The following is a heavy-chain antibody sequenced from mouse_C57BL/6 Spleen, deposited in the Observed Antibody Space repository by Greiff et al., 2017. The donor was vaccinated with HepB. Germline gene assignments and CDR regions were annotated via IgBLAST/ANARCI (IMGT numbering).Heavy chain of an antibody. CDR3: ARSRDDGYFDV. J-gene: IGHJ1*03. CDR1: GYTFTSYW. V-gene: IGHV1-59*01. Sequence: QVQLQQPGAELVRPGTSVKLSCKASGYTFTSYWMHWVKQRPGQGLEWIGVIDPSDSYTNYHQKFKGKATWTVDTSSSTAYMQLSSRTSEDSAVYYCARSRDDGYFDVWGTGTTVTVSS. CDR2: IDPSDSYT.